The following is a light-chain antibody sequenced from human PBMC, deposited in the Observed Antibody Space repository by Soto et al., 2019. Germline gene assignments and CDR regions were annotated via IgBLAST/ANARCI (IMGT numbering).Light chain of an antibody. CDR3: QQYNSPLT. J-gene: IGKJ4*01. CDR1: QSISSW. V-gene: IGKV1-5*03. CDR2: KAS. Sequence: DIQMTQSPSTLPASVGDRVTITCRASQSISSWLAWYQQKPGKAPKLLIYKASSLESGVPSRFSGSGSGTEFTLTISSLQPDDFATYYCQQYNSPLTFGGGTKVEIK.